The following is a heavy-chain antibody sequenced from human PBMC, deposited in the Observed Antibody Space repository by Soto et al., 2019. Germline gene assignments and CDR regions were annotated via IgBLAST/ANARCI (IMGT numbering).Heavy chain of an antibody. CDR1: GYTFTSYA. CDR3: AREGAKWLEAFDI. J-gene: IGHJ3*02. Sequence: ASVKASCKASGYTFTSYAMHWVRQAPGQRLEWMGWINAGNGNTKYSQKFQGRVTITRDTSASTAYMELSSLRSEDTAVYYCAREGAKWLEAFDIWGQGTMVTVSS. D-gene: IGHD5-12*01. CDR2: INAGNGNT. V-gene: IGHV1-3*01.